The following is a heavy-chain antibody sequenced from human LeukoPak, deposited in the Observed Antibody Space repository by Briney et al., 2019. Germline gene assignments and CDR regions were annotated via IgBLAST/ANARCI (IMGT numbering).Heavy chain of an antibody. CDR3: ARDRYSYGSDVTRDFDY. V-gene: IGHV3-20*04. CDR1: GFTFDDYG. J-gene: IGHJ4*02. Sequence: GGSLRLSCAASGFTFDDYGMSWVRQAPGKGLEWISGVNWNGGSTGYADSVKGRFTISRDNAKNSLYLQMNSLTAEDTAIYYCARDRYSYGSDVTRDFDYWGQGTLVTVSS. CDR2: VNWNGGST. D-gene: IGHD5-18*01.